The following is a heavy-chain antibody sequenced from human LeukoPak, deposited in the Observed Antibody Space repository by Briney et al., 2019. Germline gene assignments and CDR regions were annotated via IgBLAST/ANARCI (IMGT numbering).Heavy chain of an antibody. D-gene: IGHD1-26*01. Sequence: GGSLRLSCAASGFTFSNAWMSWVRQAPGKGLEWVSYISSSGSTIYYADSVKGRFTISRDNAKNSLYLQMNSLRAEDTAVYYCARSGSYQTFGEDWFDPWGQGTLVTVSS. CDR1: GFTFSNAW. CDR3: ARSGSYQTFGEDWFDP. J-gene: IGHJ5*02. V-gene: IGHV3-11*01. CDR2: ISSSGSTI.